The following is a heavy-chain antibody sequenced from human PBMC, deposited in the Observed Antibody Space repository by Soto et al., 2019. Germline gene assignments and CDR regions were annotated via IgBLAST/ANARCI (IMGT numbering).Heavy chain of an antibody. CDR1: GYTFTSYY. CDR3: ARGVYNLATRGMATVDS. CDR2: VNPSDGNT. J-gene: IGHJ5*02. Sequence: ASVKVSCKASGYTFTSYYIHWVRQAPGQGLGWMGVVNPSDGNTNYAQNFQGRVAMTRDRSTSTVYMELSSLRSEDTAVYFCARGVYNLATRGMATVDSWGQGTLVTVSS. V-gene: IGHV1-46*01. D-gene: IGHD6-13*01.